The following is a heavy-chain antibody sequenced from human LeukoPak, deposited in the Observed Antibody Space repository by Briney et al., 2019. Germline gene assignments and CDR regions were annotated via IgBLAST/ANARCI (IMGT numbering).Heavy chain of an antibody. Sequence: GSLRLSCAASGFTFSSYAMHWVRQAPGKGLEWVAVISYDGSNKYYADSVKGRFTISRDNPKNTLYLQMNSLRAEDTAMYYCARDLTIAAANYYFDNWGQGTLVTVSS. J-gene: IGHJ4*02. V-gene: IGHV3-30-3*01. D-gene: IGHD6-13*01. CDR2: ISYDGSNK. CDR3: ARDLTIAAANYYFDN. CDR1: GFTFSSYA.